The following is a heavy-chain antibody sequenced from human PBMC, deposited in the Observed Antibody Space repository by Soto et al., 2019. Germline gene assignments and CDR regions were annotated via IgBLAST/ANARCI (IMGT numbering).Heavy chain of an antibody. J-gene: IGHJ6*02. CDR1: GDSVSSNSAA. CDR2: AYYRSQWYY. CDR3: TKQKGDSGTYNGMDV. D-gene: IGHD1-26*01. V-gene: IGHV6-1*01. Sequence: QTLSLTCAISGDSVSSNSAAWNWIRQSPSRGLEWLGRAYYRSQWYYDSAVSVRSRITVIPDTSKNQFSLQLNSVTPEDTAVYYCTKQKGDSGTYNGMDVWGQGTTVTVSS.